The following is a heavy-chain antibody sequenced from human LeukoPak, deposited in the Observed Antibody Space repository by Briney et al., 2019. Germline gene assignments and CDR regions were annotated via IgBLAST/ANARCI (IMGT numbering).Heavy chain of an antibody. Sequence: PSETLSLTCTVSGGSISSSSYYWGWIRQPPGKGLEWIGSIYYSGSTYYNPSLKSRVTISEDTSKNQFSLKLSSVTAADTAVYYCARHNTYYYDSSGYPLGWFDPWGQGTLVTVSS. V-gene: IGHV4-39*01. J-gene: IGHJ5*02. CDR3: ARHNTYYYDSSGYPLGWFDP. CDR1: GGSISSSSYY. CDR2: IYYSGST. D-gene: IGHD3-22*01.